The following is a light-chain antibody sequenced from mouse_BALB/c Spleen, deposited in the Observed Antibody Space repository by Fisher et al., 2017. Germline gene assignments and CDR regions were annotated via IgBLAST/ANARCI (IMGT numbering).Light chain of an antibody. V-gene: IGKV4-55*01. CDR2: DTS. Sequence: IVMTQTTAIMSASLGEEITLTCSASSSVSYMHWYQQKSGTSPRLLIYDTSNLASGVPVRFSGSGSGTSYSLTISSMEAEDAATYYCQQWSSNPPTFGGGTKLEIK. CDR3: QQWSSNPPT. J-gene: IGKJ2*01. CDR1: SSVSY.